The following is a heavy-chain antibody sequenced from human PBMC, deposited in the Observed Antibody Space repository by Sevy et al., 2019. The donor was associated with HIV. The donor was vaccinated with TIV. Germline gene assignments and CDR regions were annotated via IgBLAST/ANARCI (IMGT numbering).Heavy chain of an antibody. D-gene: IGHD6-19*01. CDR1: GFIFSDYY. CDR2: ISTRSTHT. Sequence: GGSLRLSCAASGFIFSDYYMSWIRQAPGKGLEWLSYISTRSTHTNYADSVKGRFTISRDNAKNSLYLQMNSLRVEDTAVYYCARVRYDSALYYSDYWGQGTLVTVSS. J-gene: IGHJ4*02. V-gene: IGHV3-11*05. CDR3: ARVRYDSALYYSDY.